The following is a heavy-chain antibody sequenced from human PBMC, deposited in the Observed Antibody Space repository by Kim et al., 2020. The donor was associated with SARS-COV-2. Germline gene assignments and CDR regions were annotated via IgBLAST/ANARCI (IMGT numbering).Heavy chain of an antibody. D-gene: IGHD6-13*01. J-gene: IGHJ4*02. Sequence: SETLSLTCTFSGDSISSYYWSWIRQPPGKGLEWIGYIYYSGSTNYNPSLKSRVTISVDTSKNQFSLKLSSVTAAYTAVYYCARGRGYSSRGDFDSWGQGTLGTYSS. CDR1: GDSISSYY. CDR2: IYYSGST. V-gene: IGHV4-59*01. CDR3: ARGRGYSSRGDFDS.